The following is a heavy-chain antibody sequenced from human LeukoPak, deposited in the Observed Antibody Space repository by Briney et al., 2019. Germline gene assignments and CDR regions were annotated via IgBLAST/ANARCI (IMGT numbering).Heavy chain of an antibody. CDR2: INPEGSQT. CDR1: GFTFSSSW. CDR3: AAWTDRGYNF. Sequence: GGSLRLSCAASGFTFSSSWMNWVRQAPGKGLQWVGHINPEGSQTKFVDSVMGRFTMSKDNAKNALYLQMTTLRVEDTAVFYCAAWTDRGYNFWGQGTVVTVSS. J-gene: IGHJ4*02. V-gene: IGHV3-7*01. D-gene: IGHD5-24*01.